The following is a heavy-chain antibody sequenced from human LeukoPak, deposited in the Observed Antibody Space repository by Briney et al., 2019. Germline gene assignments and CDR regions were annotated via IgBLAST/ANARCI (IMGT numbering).Heavy chain of an antibody. Sequence: SETLSLTCTVSGGSISSTNYWGWIRQPPGQGLEWIGSIFYSGSTYYNPSLKSRVTISVDTSKNQFSLKLTSVTAADTAVYYCARRLKTVVAEFYFDSWGQGTLVTVSS. CDR2: IFYSGST. V-gene: IGHV4-39*01. D-gene: IGHD3-22*01. J-gene: IGHJ4*02. CDR3: ARRLKTVVAEFYFDS. CDR1: GGSISSTNY.